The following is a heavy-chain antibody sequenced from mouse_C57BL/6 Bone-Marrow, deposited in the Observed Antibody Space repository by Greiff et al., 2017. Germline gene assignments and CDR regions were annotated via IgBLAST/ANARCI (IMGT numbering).Heavy chain of an antibody. CDR3: ASYYYGSSPYAMDY. CDR2: IDPANGNT. D-gene: IGHD1-1*01. J-gene: IGHJ4*01. Sequence: VQLQQSVAELVRPGASVKLSCTASGFNIKNTYMHWVKQRPEQGLEWIGRIDPANGNTKYAPKFQGKATITADTYSNTAYLQRSSLTSEDTAIYYCASYYYGSSPYAMDYWGQGTSVTVSS. V-gene: IGHV14-3*01. CDR1: GFNIKNTY.